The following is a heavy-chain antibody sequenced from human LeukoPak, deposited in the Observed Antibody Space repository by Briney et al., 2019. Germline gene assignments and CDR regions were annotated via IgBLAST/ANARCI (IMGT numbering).Heavy chain of an antibody. V-gene: IGHV4-34*12. CDR3: ASGIYGSSWDY. D-gene: IGHD6-13*01. J-gene: IGHJ4*02. CDR2: IIHSGST. CDR1: DTSFTVYY. Sequence: SEPLTLTCTVQDTSFTVYYRTWIPQPPGKALDRICEIIHSGSTNYTPSLNSRVTISVDTSKNQCSLKLSSVTAADTAVYYCASGIYGSSWDYCGQGTQVTVSS.